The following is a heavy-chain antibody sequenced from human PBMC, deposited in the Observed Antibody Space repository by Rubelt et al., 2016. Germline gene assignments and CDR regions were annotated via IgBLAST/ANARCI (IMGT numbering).Heavy chain of an antibody. CDR2: SGST. CDR3: ARPEEYSSGWYYFDY. V-gene: IGHV4-39*07. Sequence: SGSTYYNPSLKSRVTISVDTSKNQFSLKLSSVTAADTAVYYCARPEEYSSGWYYFDYWGQGTLVTVSS. J-gene: IGHJ4*02. D-gene: IGHD6-19*01.